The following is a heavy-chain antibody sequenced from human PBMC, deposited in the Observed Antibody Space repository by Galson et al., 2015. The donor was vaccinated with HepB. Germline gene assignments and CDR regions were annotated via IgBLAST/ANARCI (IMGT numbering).Heavy chain of an antibody. V-gene: IGHV1-69*06. CDR2: IIPIFGTA. Sequence: SVKVSCKASGGTFSSYAISWGRQAPGQGLEWMGGIIPIFGTANYAQKFQGRVTITADKSTSTAYMELSSLRSEDTAVYYCARGLDWKPYYFDYWGQGTLVTVSS. D-gene: IGHD3-9*01. CDR1: GGTFSSYA. CDR3: ARGLDWKPYYFDY. J-gene: IGHJ4*02.